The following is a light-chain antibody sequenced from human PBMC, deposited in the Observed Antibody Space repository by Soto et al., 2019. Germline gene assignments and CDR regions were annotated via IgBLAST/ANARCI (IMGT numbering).Light chain of an antibody. CDR2: DVT. V-gene: IGLV2-14*01. J-gene: IGLJ1*01. Sequence: TQPASGPGVPGQAITISCTGTSSDVGGHNFVSWYQQHPDKAPKLMIYDVTNRPSGVSNRFSGSKSGNTASLTISGLQAEDEADYYCSSYTSISTYVFGTGTKVTVL. CDR3: SSYTSISTYV. CDR1: SSDVGGHNF.